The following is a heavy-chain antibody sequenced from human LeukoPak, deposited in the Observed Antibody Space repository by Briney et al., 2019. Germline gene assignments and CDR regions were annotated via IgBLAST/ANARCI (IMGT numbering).Heavy chain of an antibody. V-gene: IGHV3-21*01. CDR1: GFTFSSYS. CDR3: ARAGGVPYAFDI. J-gene: IGHJ3*02. Sequence: GGSLRLSCAASGFTFSSYSMNWVRHAPGKGLEWVSSISSSSSYIYYADSVKGRFTISRDNAKNSLYLQMNSLRAEDTAVYYCARAGGVPYAFDIWGQGTMVTVSS. CDR2: ISSSSSYI. D-gene: IGHD3-16*01.